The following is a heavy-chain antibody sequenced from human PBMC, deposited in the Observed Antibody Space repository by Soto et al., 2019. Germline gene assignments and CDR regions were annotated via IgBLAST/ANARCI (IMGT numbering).Heavy chain of an antibody. D-gene: IGHD5-18*01. CDR1: GDTFTSYA. CDR3: ARETRTSPELWLILAY. Sequence: QVQLVQSGAEVKKPGASVKVSCKASGDTFTSYAMHWVRQAPGQRLDWMGWINAGNGNTKYSQKFQGRVTITRVTSASTADMELSSLRSEDTAVYYCARETRTSPELWLILAYWGQGTLVTFSS. CDR2: INAGNGNT. J-gene: IGHJ4*02. V-gene: IGHV1-3*01.